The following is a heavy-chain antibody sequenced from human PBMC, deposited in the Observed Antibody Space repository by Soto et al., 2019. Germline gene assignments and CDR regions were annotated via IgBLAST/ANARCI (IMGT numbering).Heavy chain of an antibody. V-gene: IGHV3-23*01. J-gene: IGHJ4*02. CDR1: GVALSTYA. CDR2: ISGSGGST. D-gene: IGHD2-21*01. CDR3: AKDGCYYSRDYMEY. Sequence: GGPLRLPGAASGVALSTYAMSWVRQAPGKGLEWVSVISGSGGSTYSADSVKGRFTISRDNSKNTPYLQMNSLRAEDTAVYYCAKDGCYYSRDYMEYWGQGTLVNVPS.